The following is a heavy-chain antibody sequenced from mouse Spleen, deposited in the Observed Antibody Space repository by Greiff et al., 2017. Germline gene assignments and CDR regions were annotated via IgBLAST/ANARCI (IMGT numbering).Heavy chain of an antibody. V-gene: IGHV5-9-1*01. J-gene: IGHJ2*01. Sequence: EVMLVESGGGLVKPGGSLKLSCAASGFTFSSYAMSWVRQTPEKRLEWVATISSGGSYTYYPDSVKGRFTISRDNAKNTLYLQMSSLRSEDTAMYYCARGGYYLDYWGQGTTLTVSS. CDR1: GFTFSSYA. CDR2: ISSGGSYT. CDR3: ARGGYYLDY. D-gene: IGHD1-1*02.